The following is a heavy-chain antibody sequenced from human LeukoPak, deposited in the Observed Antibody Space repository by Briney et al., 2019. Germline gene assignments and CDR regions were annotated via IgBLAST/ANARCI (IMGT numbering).Heavy chain of an antibody. D-gene: IGHD3-16*01. Sequence: KTSETLSLTCAMSGGSFSGYFWSWIRQSSEKGLEWIGEIGHNGSTNYNPSLKSRVIMSIDTSENQFSLNLTSMTAADTAMYYCARARRRSNFGPMFGYWGQGTQVIVSS. CDR3: ARARRRSNFGPMFGY. CDR1: GGSFSGYF. V-gene: IGHV4-34*01. CDR2: IGHNGST. J-gene: IGHJ4*02.